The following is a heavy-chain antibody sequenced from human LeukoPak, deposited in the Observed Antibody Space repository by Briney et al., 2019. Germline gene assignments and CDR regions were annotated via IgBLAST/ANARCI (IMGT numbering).Heavy chain of an antibody. CDR1: GYSFRNYW. J-gene: IGHJ5*02. Sequence: GRSLKISRKGSGYSFRNYWIGWVRQMPGKGLEWMGRIDPSDSYTNYSPSFQGHVTISADKSISTAYLQWSSLKASDTAMYYCARQIKYYYGSGSPNWFDPWGQGTLVTVSS. D-gene: IGHD3-10*01. V-gene: IGHV5-10-1*01. CDR3: ARQIKYYYGSGSPNWFDP. CDR2: IDPSDSYT.